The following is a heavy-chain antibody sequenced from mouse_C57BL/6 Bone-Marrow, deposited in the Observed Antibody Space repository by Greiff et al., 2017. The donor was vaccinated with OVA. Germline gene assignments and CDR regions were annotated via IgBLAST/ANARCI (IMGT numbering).Heavy chain of an antibody. CDR2: IYPGDGDT. V-gene: IGHV1-82*01. J-gene: IGHJ2*01. Sequence: VQLQQSGPELVKPGASVKISCKASGYAFSSSWMNWVKQRPGKGLEWIGRIYPGDGDTNYNGKFKGKATLTADKSSSTAYMQLSSLTSEDSAVYFCARTGNYDYDGRNFDYWGQGTTLTVSS. D-gene: IGHD2-4*01. CDR3: ARTGNYDYDGRNFDY. CDR1: GYAFSSSW.